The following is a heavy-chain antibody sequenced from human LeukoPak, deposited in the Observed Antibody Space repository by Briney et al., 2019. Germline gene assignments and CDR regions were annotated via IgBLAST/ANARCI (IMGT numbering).Heavy chain of an antibody. J-gene: IGHJ5*02. Sequence: SETLSLTCTVSSGSITSYYWSWIRQPPGKGLEWIGYIYYSGNTNYNPSLKSRVTISVDTSKNQFSLKLSSVTAADTAVYYCARPRVTMVRGGDWFDPWGQGTLVTVSS. CDR3: ARPRVTMVRGGDWFDP. CDR2: IYYSGNT. D-gene: IGHD3-10*01. V-gene: IGHV4-59*08. CDR1: SGSITSYY.